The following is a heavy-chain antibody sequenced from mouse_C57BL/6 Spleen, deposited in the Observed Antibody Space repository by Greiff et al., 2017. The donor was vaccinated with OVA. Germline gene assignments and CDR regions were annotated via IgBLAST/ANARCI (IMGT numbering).Heavy chain of an antibody. CDR3: VRDTRVDTCIAV. V-gene: IGHV10-1*01. CDR1: GFSFNTYA. J-gene: IGHJ1*03. Sequence: EVKLVESGGGLVQPKGSLKLSCAASGFSFNTYAMNWVRQAPGKGLEWVARIRSKSNNYATYYADSVKDRFTISRDDSESMLYLQMNNLKTEDTAIYNSVRDTRVDTCIAVWGTGTPVT. CDR2: IRSKSNNYAT.